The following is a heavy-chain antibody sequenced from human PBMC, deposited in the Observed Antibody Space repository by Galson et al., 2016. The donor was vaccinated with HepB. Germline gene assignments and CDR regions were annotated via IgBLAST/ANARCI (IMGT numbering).Heavy chain of an antibody. V-gene: IGHV3-30*03. D-gene: IGHD2/OR15-2a*01. Sequence: SLRLSCATSGVTVGNDYMTWVRQAPGKGLEWVAADSMDGRRKFYADSVKGRFTISRDNSNCMLFLQMSSLRADDTAVYYCARRHEYCPPVGCSVDYWGQGTLVSVSS. J-gene: IGHJ4*02. CDR2: DSMDGRRK. CDR1: GVTVGNDY. CDR3: ARRHEYCPPVGCSVDY.